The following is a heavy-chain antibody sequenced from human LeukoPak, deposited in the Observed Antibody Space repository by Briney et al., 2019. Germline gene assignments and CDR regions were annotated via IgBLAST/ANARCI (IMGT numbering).Heavy chain of an antibody. Sequence: ASVKVSCKTSGYTFTDIGITWVRQAPGQGLEWMGWINPNSGGTNYAQKFQGRVTMTRDTSISTAYMELSRLRSDDTAVYYCARVAAAGELLYYYYYMDVWGKGTTVTISS. D-gene: IGHD6-13*01. CDR3: ARVAAAGELLYYYYYMDV. CDR2: INPNSGGT. CDR1: GYTFTDIG. J-gene: IGHJ6*03. V-gene: IGHV1-2*02.